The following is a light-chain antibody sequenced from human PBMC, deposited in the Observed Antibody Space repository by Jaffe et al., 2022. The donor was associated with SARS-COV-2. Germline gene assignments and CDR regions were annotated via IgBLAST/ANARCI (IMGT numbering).Light chain of an antibody. CDR3: QQSFSSPWT. V-gene: IGKV1-39*01. CDR1: QRITTY. J-gene: IGKJ1*01. CDR2: GAS. Sequence: DFQMTQSPSSLSASIGDRVTITCRSSQRITTYLNWYQQKPTKAPKLLIYGASSLQSGVPSRFSGSGAGTEFTLTISNLQPEDFATYHCQQSFSSPWTFGQGTKVEIK.